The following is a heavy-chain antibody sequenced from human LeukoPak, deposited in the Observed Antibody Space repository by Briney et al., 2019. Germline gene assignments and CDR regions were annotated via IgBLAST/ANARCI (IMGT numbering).Heavy chain of an antibody. J-gene: IGHJ3*01. Sequence: GGSLRLSCAASGFTFSSYAMSWVRQAPGKGLEWVANIKQDGSEKYYVDSVKGRFTISRDNAKNSLYPQMNSLRAEDTAVYYCARDESELYKYGRPGAFDFWGQGTMVTVSS. CDR1: GFTFSSYA. D-gene: IGHD3-10*01. CDR2: IKQDGSEK. CDR3: ARDESELYKYGRPGAFDF. V-gene: IGHV3-7*01.